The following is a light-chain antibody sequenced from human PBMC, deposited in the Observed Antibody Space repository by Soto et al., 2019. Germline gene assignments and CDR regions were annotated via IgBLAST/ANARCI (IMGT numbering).Light chain of an antibody. Sequence: ETVLTQSPGTLSLSPGERATVSCRASQSVSSNYLAWYQQKPGQAPRLLIYGASTRATGIPARFSGSGSGTEFTLTISSLQSEDFAVYYCQQYNNWPPLTFGGGTKVEIK. CDR1: QSVSSN. V-gene: IGKV3-15*01. CDR2: GAS. J-gene: IGKJ4*01. CDR3: QQYNNWPPLT.